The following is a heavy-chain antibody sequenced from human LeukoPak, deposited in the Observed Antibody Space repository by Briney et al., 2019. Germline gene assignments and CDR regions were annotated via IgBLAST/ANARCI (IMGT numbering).Heavy chain of an antibody. CDR3: ARDPRYGGNYYMDA. J-gene: IGHJ6*03. D-gene: IGHD4/OR15-4a*01. CDR2: ISSNGDST. V-gene: IGHV3-64*01. Sequence: GGSLRLSCVASGFTFSNYAMHWVRQAPGKGLEYVSTISSNGDSTYYANSVKGRFTMSRDNSKNTLYLQMGSLRAEDMAVYYCARDPRYGGNYYMDAWGKGTTVFVSS. CDR1: GFTFSNYA.